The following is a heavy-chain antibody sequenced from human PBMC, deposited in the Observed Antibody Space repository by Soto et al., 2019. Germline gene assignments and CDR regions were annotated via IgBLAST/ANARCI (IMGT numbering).Heavy chain of an antibody. J-gene: IGHJ4*02. CDR1: GGTFRNYP. V-gene: IGHV1-69*02. CDR2: IFPLTDIP. CDR3: XXXXXXXXXXXXX. Sequence: QVQLVQSGTEVKKPGSSVKVSCKASGGTFRNYPINWVRQAPGQGLEWMGSIFPLTDIPDYAQNFQARLTISADKSTSTAYMELSSLTXXXXXXXXXXXXXXXXXXXXXXXGQGTLVTVSS.